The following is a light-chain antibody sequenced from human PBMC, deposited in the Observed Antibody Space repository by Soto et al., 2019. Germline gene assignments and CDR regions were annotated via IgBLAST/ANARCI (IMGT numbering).Light chain of an antibody. V-gene: IGKV1-5*01. J-gene: IGKJ1*01. CDR2: NAS. Sequence: DIQMTQSPSTLSASIGDRVTITCRASQSINTWLAWYQQDTGQAPKVLILNASTLEIGVPSRFSGSGSGTKVTLTIGSLHPSDLATYYYQQYNGYPLTFGQGTRVEIK. CDR1: QSINTW. CDR3: QQYNGYPLT.